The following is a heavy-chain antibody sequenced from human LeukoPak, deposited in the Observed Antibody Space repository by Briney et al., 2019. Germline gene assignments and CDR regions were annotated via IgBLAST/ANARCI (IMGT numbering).Heavy chain of an antibody. J-gene: IGHJ4*01. V-gene: IGHV3-74*01. CDR2: MNSAGTTI. CDR1: GFTISGSW. Sequence: GGALRLSCAASGFTISGSWMHWVRHVPGEGLVWVARMNSAGTTINYADSVKGRFTISRDNFRNTLHLQMNNLSLEDTAVYFCIREVQVRASASLGLWGRGTLVTVS. D-gene: IGHD1-1*01. CDR3: IREVQVRASASLGL.